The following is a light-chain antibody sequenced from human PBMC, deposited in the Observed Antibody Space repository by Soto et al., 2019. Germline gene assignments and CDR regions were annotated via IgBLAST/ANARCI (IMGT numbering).Light chain of an antibody. Sequence: QSALTQPPSASGSPGQSVTISCTGTSSDIGDYVSWYQQHPGKAPKLMIYEVSKRPSGVPDRFSGSKSGNTASLTVSGLQAEDEADYYCSSYAGSNNWVFGGGTQLTVL. J-gene: IGLJ3*02. V-gene: IGLV2-8*01. CDR1: SSDIGDY. CDR2: EVS. CDR3: SSYAGSNNWV.